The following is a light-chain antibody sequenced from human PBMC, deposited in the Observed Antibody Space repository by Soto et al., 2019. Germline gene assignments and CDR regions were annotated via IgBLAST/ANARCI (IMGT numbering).Light chain of an antibody. Sequence: DIRMTQSPSTLSASVGGRFTRTCRSSQSISSWLAWDQQKPGKAPKLLIYDASSLESGVPSRFSGSGSGTEFTLTISSLQPDDFATYYCQQYNSYWTFGQGTKVDI. CDR2: DAS. J-gene: IGKJ1*01. CDR1: QSISSW. V-gene: IGKV1-5*01. CDR3: QQYNSYWT.